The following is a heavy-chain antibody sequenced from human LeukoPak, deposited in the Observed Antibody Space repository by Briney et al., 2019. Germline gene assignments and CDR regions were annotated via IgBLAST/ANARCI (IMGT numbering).Heavy chain of an antibody. J-gene: IGHJ1*01. CDR1: RFPSCDYW. V-gene: IGHV3-74*01. D-gene: IGHD6-19*01. CDR3: ARDFAGIAVAEEYFQH. CDR2: VNSDGSTT. Sequence: GGCLRLSSAASRFPSCDYWMHSVREAPGKGLGWGSRVNSDGSTTNYADSLKGRFTISRDNAENTLYMRMNSLRPEDTAVYYCARDFAGIAVAEEYFQHWGQGTLVTVSS.